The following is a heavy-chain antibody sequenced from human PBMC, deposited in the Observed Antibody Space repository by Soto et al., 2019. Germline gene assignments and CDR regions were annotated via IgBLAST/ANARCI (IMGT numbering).Heavy chain of an antibody. CDR3: ARPYSNYGYYYYGMDV. V-gene: IGHV1-18*01. D-gene: IGHD4-4*01. Sequence: QVQLVQSGAEVKKPGASVKVSCKASGYTFTSYGISWVRQAPGQGLEWMGWISAYNGNTNYAQKLQGRVTMTTDTSPSTAYMELRSLRSADTAVYYCARPYSNYGYYYYGMDVWGQGTTVTVSS. CDR2: ISAYNGNT. CDR1: GYTFTSYG. J-gene: IGHJ6*02.